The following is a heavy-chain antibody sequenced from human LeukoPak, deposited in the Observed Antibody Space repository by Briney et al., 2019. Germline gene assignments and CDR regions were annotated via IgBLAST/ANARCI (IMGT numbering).Heavy chain of an antibody. CDR3: AKDYRAAASPSPSWFDP. J-gene: IGHJ5*02. Sequence: GGSLRLSCAASGFTFSSYGMHWVRQAPGKGLEWVVVISYDGSNKYYADSVKGRFTISRDNSKNTLYLQMNSLRAEDTAVYYCAKDYRAAASPSPSWFDPWGQGTLVTVSS. CDR1: GFTFSSYG. CDR2: ISYDGSNK. V-gene: IGHV3-30*18. D-gene: IGHD6-13*01.